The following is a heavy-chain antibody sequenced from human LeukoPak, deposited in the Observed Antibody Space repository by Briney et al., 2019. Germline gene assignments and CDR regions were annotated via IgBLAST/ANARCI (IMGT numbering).Heavy chain of an antibody. CDR1: GGSISSYY. J-gene: IGHJ4*02. CDR3: ARLVRGVNPFDY. Sequence: PSETLSLTCTVSGGSISSYYWSWIRQPPGKGLEWIGYIYYSGSTNYNPSLKSRVTISVDTSKNQFSLKLSSVTAADTAVYYCARLVRGVNPFDYWGQGTLVTVSS. D-gene: IGHD3-10*01. V-gene: IGHV4-59*08. CDR2: IYYSGST.